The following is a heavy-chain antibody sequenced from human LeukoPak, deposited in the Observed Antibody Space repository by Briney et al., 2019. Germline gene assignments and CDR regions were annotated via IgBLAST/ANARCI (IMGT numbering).Heavy chain of an antibody. CDR1: GSTFTTYA. D-gene: IGHD3-22*01. CDR2: ISGSGGRT. V-gene: IGHV3-23*01. J-gene: IGHJ4*02. CDR3: AKAPDYYDSSIFDY. Sequence: GGSLRPSQAPSGSTFTTYAMSSVNHAPGKWWEWVAAISGSGGRTYSEDCVKGRFTISRDNYKNTLYLQMNSLRAEDTAVYYCAKAPDYYDSSIFDYWGQGTLVTVSS.